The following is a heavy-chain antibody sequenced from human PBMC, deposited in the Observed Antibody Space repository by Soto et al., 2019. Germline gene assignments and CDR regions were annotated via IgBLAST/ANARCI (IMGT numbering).Heavy chain of an antibody. CDR1: GGSISSSSYY. J-gene: IGHJ4*02. Sequence: SETLSLTCSFSGGSISSSSYYLGWIRQPPGKGLEWIGSIYYSGSTYYNPSLKSRVTISVDTSKNQFSLKLSSVTAADTAVYYCASHSLRYFDWFPGPFLDYWGQGTLVTVSS. D-gene: IGHD3-9*01. CDR3: ASHSLRYFDWFPGPFLDY. CDR2: IYYSGST. V-gene: IGHV4-39*01.